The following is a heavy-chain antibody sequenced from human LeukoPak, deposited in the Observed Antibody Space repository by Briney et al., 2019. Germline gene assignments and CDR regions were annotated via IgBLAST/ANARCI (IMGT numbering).Heavy chain of an antibody. Sequence: PSETLPLTCAVYGGSFSGYYWSWIRQPPGKGPEWIGEINHSGSTNYNPSLKSRVTISVDTSKNQFSLKLSSVTAADTAMYYCARVDSGSYYGHDYWGQGTLVTVTS. CDR3: ARVDSGSYYGHDY. CDR1: GGSFSGYY. J-gene: IGHJ4*02. V-gene: IGHV4-34*01. D-gene: IGHD1-26*01. CDR2: INHSGST.